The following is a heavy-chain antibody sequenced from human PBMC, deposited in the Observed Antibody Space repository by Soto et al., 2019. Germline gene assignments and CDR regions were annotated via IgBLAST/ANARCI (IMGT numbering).Heavy chain of an antibody. CDR1: GGSFGGYC. D-gene: IGHD3-9*01. Sequence: SETLSLTCAVYGGSFGGYCWSWIRQPPGKGLEWIGEINHSGSTNYNPSLKSRVTISVDTSKNQFSLKLSSVTAADTAVYYCARGRYFDWLYYFDYWGQGTLVTVSS. J-gene: IGHJ4*02. CDR3: ARGRYFDWLYYFDY. CDR2: INHSGST. V-gene: IGHV4-34*01.